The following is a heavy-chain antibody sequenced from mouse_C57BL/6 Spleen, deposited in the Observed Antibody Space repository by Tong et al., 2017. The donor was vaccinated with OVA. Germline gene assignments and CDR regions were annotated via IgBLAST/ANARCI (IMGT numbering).Heavy chain of an antibody. CDR2: IYPGDGDT. CDR3: ARVELRAWFAY. J-gene: IGHJ3*01. Sequence: VQLQESGPELVKPGASVKISCKASGYAFSSSWMNWVKQRPGKGLEWIGRIYPGDGDTNYNGKFKGKATLTADKSSSTAYMQLSSLTSEDSAVYFCARVELRAWFAYWGQGTLVTVSA. V-gene: IGHV1-82*01. CDR1: GYAFSSSW.